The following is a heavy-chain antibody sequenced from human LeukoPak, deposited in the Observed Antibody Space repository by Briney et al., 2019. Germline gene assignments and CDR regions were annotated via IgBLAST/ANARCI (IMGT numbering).Heavy chain of an antibody. J-gene: IGHJ4*02. CDR3: VREPYFYDTNGYYTFDY. D-gene: IGHD3-22*01. V-gene: IGHV1-46*01. CDR2: INPSGGST. Sequence: ASVKVSCKASGYTFTSYYMHWVRQAPGQGLEWMGIINPSGGSTSYAQKFQGRVTMTRDMSTSTVYMELSSLRSEDTAVYYCVREPYFYDTNGYYTFDYWGQGTLVTVSS. CDR1: GYTFTSYY.